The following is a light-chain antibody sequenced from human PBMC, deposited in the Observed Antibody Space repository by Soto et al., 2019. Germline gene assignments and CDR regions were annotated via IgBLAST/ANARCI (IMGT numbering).Light chain of an antibody. J-gene: IGLJ2*01. Sequence: QSVLTQPPSVSAAPGHKVTFSCSGSSSNIGNNYVSWYQQFPGTAPKLLIYDNNKRPSGIPDRFSGSKSGTSATLGITGLQTGDEADYYCEAWDSSLSAVLFGGGTKLTVL. V-gene: IGLV1-51*01. CDR1: SSNIGNNY. CDR2: DNN. CDR3: EAWDSSLSAVL.